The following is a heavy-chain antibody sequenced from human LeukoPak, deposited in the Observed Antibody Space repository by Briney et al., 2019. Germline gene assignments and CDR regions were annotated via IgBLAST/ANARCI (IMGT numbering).Heavy chain of an antibody. CDR1: GYFISSGYY. J-gene: IGHJ4*02. CDR2: IYYSGST. Sequence: SETLSLTCAVSGYFISSGYYWGWIRQPPGKGLEWIGSIYYSGSTYYNPSLKSRVTISVDTSKNQFSLKLNSVTAADTAVYYCARVLMERSGCIDYWGQGTLVTVSS. CDR3: ARVLMERSGCIDY. D-gene: IGHD6-19*01. V-gene: IGHV4-38-2*01.